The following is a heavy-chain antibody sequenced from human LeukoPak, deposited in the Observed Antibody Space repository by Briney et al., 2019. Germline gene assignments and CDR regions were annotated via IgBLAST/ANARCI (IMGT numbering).Heavy chain of an antibody. CDR2: IYHSGSP. Sequence: SETLSLTCTASGGPINSGGDSWSWIRQPPGKGLEWIGHIYHSGSPYYSPSLRSRVTMSLDRSKNQFSLKLTSVTAADTAVYYCAREVDYFDSSGYYHYYFDSWGQGTLVTVSS. CDR3: AREVDYFDSSGYYHYYFDS. V-gene: IGHV4-30-2*01. J-gene: IGHJ4*02. D-gene: IGHD3-22*01. CDR1: GGPINSGGDS.